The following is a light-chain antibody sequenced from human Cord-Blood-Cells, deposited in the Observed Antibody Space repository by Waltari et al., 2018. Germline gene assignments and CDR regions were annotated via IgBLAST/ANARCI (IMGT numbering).Light chain of an antibody. Sequence: QSVLTQPPSVSGAPGQRVTISCTGSSSNIGAGYDVTWYQQLPGTAPKLLIYGNSSRPSGVPARFSGSKSGTSASLAITGLQAEDEADYYCQSYDSSLSGWVFGGGTKLTVL. CDR2: GNS. J-gene: IGLJ3*02. V-gene: IGLV1-40*01. CDR1: SSNIGAGYD. CDR3: QSYDSSLSGWV.